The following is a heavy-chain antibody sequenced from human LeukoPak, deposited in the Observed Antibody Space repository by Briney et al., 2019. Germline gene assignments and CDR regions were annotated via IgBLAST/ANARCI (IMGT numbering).Heavy chain of an antibody. D-gene: IGHD3-10*01. Sequence: GGSLRLSCAASGFTFSSYAMHWVRQAPGKGLEWVAVISYDGSNKYYADSVKGRFTISRDNSKNTLYLQMNSLRAEDTAVYYCARAGVLLWFGEPPSTDWGQGTLVTVSS. CDR3: ARAGVLLWFGEPPSTD. J-gene: IGHJ4*02. CDR1: GFTFSSYA. CDR2: ISYDGSNK. V-gene: IGHV3-30-3*01.